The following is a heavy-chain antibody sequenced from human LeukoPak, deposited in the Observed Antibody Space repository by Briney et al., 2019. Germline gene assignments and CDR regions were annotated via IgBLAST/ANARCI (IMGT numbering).Heavy chain of an antibody. Sequence: PSETLSLTCTVSGGSVSSGSYYWSWIRQPPGKGLEWIGYIYYSGSTNHNPSLKSRVTISVDTSKNQFSLKLSSVTAADTAVYYCARDPRFYDLYGMDVWGQGTTVTVSS. CDR3: ARDPRFYDLYGMDV. D-gene: IGHD3-3*01. J-gene: IGHJ6*02. V-gene: IGHV4-61*01. CDR1: GGSVSSGSYY. CDR2: IYYSGST.